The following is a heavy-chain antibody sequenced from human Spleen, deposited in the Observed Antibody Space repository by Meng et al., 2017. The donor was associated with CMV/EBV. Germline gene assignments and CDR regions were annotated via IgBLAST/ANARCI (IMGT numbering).Heavy chain of an antibody. CDR2: ISSSTSYI. D-gene: IGHD1-7*01. J-gene: IGHJ1*01. V-gene: IGHV3-21*01. CDR1: GFTFSSYS. Sequence: GESLKISCAASGFTFSSYSMNWVRQAPGKGLEWVSSISSSTSYIYYADSVKGRFTISRDNARTSLYLQMNSLRPEDTAVYYCARAPGVGGTTGVYWGQGTLVTVSS. CDR3: ARAPGVGGTTGVY.